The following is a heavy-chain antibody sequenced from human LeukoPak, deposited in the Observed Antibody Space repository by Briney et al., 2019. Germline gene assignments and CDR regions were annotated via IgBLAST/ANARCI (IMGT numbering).Heavy chain of an antibody. D-gene: IGHD4/OR15-4a*01. CDR1: GASVSASGYF. CDR3: ARDWDGAFDFNTFDI. Sequence: PSETLSLTRTVSGASVSASGYFWGWIRQPPGQGLEWIGTLHYSGNTYYNPSLKSRVTISVDTSKNQFSLKLNSVTSADTAVYYCARDWDGAFDFNTFDIWGQGTMVTVSS. CDR2: LHYSGNT. V-gene: IGHV4-39*07. J-gene: IGHJ3*02.